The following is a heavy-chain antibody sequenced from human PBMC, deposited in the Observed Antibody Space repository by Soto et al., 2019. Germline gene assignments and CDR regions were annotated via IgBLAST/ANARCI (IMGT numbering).Heavy chain of an antibody. V-gene: IGHV4-4*02. Sequence: SETLSLTCAVSGGSISTTHWWNWVRQPPGKGLEWIGQIFHTGKTNYNPSLKSRATISLDKSKNQFSLSLSSVTAADTAIYYCARTPSDPDHWGHGTMVTVYS. D-gene: IGHD1-26*01. CDR2: IFHTGKT. CDR1: GGSISTTHW. J-gene: IGHJ4*01. CDR3: ARTPSDPDH.